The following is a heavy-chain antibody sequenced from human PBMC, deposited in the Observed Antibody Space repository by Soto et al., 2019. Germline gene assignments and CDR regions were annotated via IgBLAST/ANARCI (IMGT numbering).Heavy chain of an antibody. Sequence: SVKVSCKASGYTFTGYYMHWVRQAPGQGLEWMGWINPNSGGTNYAQKFQGRVTMTRDTSISTAYMELSRLRSDDEAVYYCARGPYCSSTSCYRRKYYGMDVWGQGTTVTVYS. CDR1: GYTFTGYY. J-gene: IGHJ6*02. CDR2: INPNSGGT. V-gene: IGHV1-2*02. D-gene: IGHD2-2*01. CDR3: ARGPYCSSTSCYRRKYYGMDV.